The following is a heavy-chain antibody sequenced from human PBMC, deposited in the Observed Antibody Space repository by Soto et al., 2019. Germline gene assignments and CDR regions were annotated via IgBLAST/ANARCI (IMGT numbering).Heavy chain of an antibody. CDR2: IKSKTDGGTT. J-gene: IGHJ6*02. V-gene: IGHV3-15*07. D-gene: IGHD1-26*01. CDR3: TTDQAGSYYLAYYYYGMDV. CDR1: GFTFITAG. Sequence: PGGSLRLSCAASGFTFITAGLTWVRRAPGKGREWVGSIKSKTDGGTTDYAAPVKGRFTISRDDSKNTLYLQMNSLKTEDTAVYYCTTDQAGSYYLAYYYYGMDVWGQGTTVTVSS.